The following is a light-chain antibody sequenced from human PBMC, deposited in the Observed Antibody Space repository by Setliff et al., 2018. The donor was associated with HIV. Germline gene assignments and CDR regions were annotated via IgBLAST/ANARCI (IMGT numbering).Light chain of an antibody. V-gene: IGLV1-44*01. CDR1: SSNIGSNT. Sequence: QSVLTQPPSASETPGQRVTISCSGSSSNIGSNTVNWYQQLPGTAPKLLIYRNNQRPSGVPDRFSGSKSGTSASLAIGGLQSEDEADYYCAVWDDSLNGVVFGGGTQLTV. CDR2: RNN. J-gene: IGLJ2*01. CDR3: AVWDDSLNGVV.